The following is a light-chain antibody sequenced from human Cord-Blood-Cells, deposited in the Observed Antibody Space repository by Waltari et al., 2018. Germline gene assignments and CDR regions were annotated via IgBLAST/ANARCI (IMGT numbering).Light chain of an antibody. Sequence: QPALTQPASVSGSPGQSITISCSGTSSDAGGYNYVSWYQQHQGKAPKLMIYDVSNRPSGVSNRFSGSKSGNTASLTISGLQAEDEADYYCSSYTSSSTLVFGGGTKLTVL. V-gene: IGLV2-14*01. CDR1: SSDAGGYNY. J-gene: IGLJ2*01. CDR3: SSYTSSSTLV. CDR2: DVS.